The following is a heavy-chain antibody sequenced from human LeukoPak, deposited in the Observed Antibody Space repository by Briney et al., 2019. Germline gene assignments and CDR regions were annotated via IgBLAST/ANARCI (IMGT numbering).Heavy chain of an antibody. J-gene: IGHJ6*02. CDR2: INHSGST. D-gene: IGHD2-15*01. CDR3: ARGRAARGLVVVAATRYYGMDV. V-gene: IGHV4-34*01. Sequence: PSETLSLTCAVYGGSFSGYYWSWIRQPPGKGLEWIGEINHSGSTNYNPSLKSRVTISVDTSKNQFSLKLSSVTAADTAVYYCARGRAARGLVVVAATRYYGMDVWGQGTLVTVSS. CDR1: GGSFSGYY.